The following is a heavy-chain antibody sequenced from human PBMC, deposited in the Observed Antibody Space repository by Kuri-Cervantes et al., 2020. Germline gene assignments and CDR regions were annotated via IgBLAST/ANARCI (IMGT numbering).Heavy chain of an antibody. CDR1: GFTFSDYY. Sequence: GESLKISCAASGFTFSDYYMSWIRQAPGKGLEWVSYISSSGSTIHYADSVKGRFTISRDNAKNSLYLQMNSLRAEDTAVYYCASGGWEVYYYYGMDVWGQGTTVTVSS. CDR2: ISSSGSTI. J-gene: IGHJ6*02. V-gene: IGHV3-11*01. CDR3: ASGGWEVYYYYGMDV. D-gene: IGHD1-26*01.